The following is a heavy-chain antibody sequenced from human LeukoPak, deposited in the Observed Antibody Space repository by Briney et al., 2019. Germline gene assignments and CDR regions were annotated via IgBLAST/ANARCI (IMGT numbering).Heavy chain of an antibody. CDR2: INPSGGST. Sequence: ASVKVSCKASGYTFTSYYMHWVRQGPGRGLEWMGIINPSGGSTSYAQKFQGRVTMTRDTSTSTVYMELSSLRSEDTAVYYCATEIVVVVAATGWPRDYYFDYWGQGTLVTVSS. V-gene: IGHV1-46*01. CDR1: GYTFTSYY. J-gene: IGHJ4*02. D-gene: IGHD2-15*01. CDR3: ATEIVVVVAATGWPRDYYFDY.